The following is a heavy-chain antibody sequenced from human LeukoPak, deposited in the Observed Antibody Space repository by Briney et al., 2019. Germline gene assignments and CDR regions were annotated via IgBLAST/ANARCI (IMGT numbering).Heavy chain of an antibody. V-gene: IGHV4-61*01. CDR1: GGSINSGYY. J-gene: IGHJ4*02. CDR2: IYYSGST. Sequence: SETLSLTCTVSGGSINSGYYWSWIRQPPGKGLEWIGYIYYSGSTNYNPSLKSRVTISVDTSKNQFSLKLSSVTAADTAVYYCARAFSITMVRGATHYFDYWGQGTLVTVSS. D-gene: IGHD3-10*01. CDR3: ARAFSITMVRGATHYFDY.